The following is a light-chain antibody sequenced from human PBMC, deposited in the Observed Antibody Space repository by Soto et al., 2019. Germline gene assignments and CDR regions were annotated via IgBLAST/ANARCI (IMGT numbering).Light chain of an antibody. CDR2: DVS. Sequence: QSVLTQSASVSRSPGQSITISCTGTSSDVGGYNYVSWYQQHPGKAPKLMIYDVSNRPSGVSNRFSGSKSGNTASLTISGLQAEDEADYYCSSYTSSSTYVFGTGTKLTVL. V-gene: IGLV2-14*01. CDR1: SSDVGGYNY. J-gene: IGLJ1*01. CDR3: SSYTSSSTYV.